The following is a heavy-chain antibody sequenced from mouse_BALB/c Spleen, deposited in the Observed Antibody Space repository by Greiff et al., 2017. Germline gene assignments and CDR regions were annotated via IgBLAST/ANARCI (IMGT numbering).Heavy chain of an antibody. CDR2: ISSGSSTI. CDR1: GFTFSSFG. V-gene: IGHV5-17*02. J-gene: IGHJ2*01. D-gene: IGHD2-4*01. Sequence: EVQLVESGGGLVQPGGSRKLSCAASGFTFSSFGMHWVRQAPEKGLEWVAYISSGSSTIYYADTVKGRFTISRDNPKNTLFLQMTSLRSEDTAMYYCARGRIYYDYDVDYWGQGTTLTVSS. CDR3: ARGRIYYDYDVDY.